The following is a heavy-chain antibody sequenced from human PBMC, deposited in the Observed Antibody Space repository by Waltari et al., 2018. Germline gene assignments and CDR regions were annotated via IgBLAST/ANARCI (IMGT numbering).Heavy chain of an antibody. V-gene: IGHV1-69*01. CDR2: LIPLFGTS. J-gene: IGHJ6*02. CDR3: VKGSREYHFYMDV. Sequence: QVQLEQSGAEMKKPGSSVTVSCKASGGTLTPNPFSWVRQAPGQGLEWMGGLIPLFGTSTYAQTLQGRVRITADESTITVYMELSSLRSEDTAVYYCVKGSREYHFYMDVWGQGSAVAVSS. D-gene: IGHD2-15*01. CDR1: GGTLTPNP.